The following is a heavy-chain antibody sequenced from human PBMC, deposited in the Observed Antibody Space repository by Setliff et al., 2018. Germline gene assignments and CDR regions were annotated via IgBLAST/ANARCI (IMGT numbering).Heavy chain of an antibody. V-gene: IGHV1-8*02. CDR3: ARVRGATFYYYYYYMDV. J-gene: IGHJ6*03. CDR1: GYTFTSYD. Sequence: ASVKVSCKASGYTFTSYDINWVRQATGQGLEWMGWMNPNSGNTGYAQKFQGRVTMTRNTSISTAYMELSSLRSEDTAVYYCARVRGATFYYYYYYMDVWGKGTTVTVSS. D-gene: IGHD1-26*01. CDR2: MNPNSGNT.